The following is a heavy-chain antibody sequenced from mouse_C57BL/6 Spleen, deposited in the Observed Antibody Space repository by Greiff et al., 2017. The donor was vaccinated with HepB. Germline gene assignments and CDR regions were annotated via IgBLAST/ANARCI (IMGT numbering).Heavy chain of an antibody. CDR3: ARSNWADYYAMDY. V-gene: IGHV1-64*01. J-gene: IGHJ4*01. CDR2: IHPNSGST. Sequence: VQLQQPGAELVKPGASVKLSCKASGYTFTSYWMHWVKQRPGQGLEWIGMIHPNSGSTNYNEKFKSKATLTVDKSSSTAYMQLSSLTSEDSAVYDGARSNWADYYAMDYWGQGTSVTVSS. CDR1: GYTFTSYW. D-gene: IGHD4-1*02.